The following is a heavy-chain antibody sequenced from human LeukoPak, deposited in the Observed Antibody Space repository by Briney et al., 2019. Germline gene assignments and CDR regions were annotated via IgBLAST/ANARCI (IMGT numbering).Heavy chain of an antibody. CDR3: ATEGCSGGSCQFDY. CDR2: FDPEDGET. V-gene: IGHV1-24*01. CDR1: GYTLTELS. J-gene: IGHJ4*02. D-gene: IGHD2-15*01. Sequence: ASVKVSCKVSGYTLTELSMHWVRQAPGKGLEWMGGFDPEDGETIYAQKFQGRVPMTEDTSTDTAYMELSILRSEDTAVYYCATEGCSGGSCQFDYWGQGPLVTVSS.